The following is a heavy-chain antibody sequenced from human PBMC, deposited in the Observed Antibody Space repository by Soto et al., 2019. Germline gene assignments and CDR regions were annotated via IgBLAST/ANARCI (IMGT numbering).Heavy chain of an antibody. CDR3: TTFYYDSSGYPWDY. CDR1: GFTFSNAW. Sequence: EVQLVESGGGLVKPGGSLRLSCAASGFTFSNAWMNWVRQAPGKGLEWVGRIKSKTDRGTTDYAAPVKGRFTISRDDSKNTLYLQMNSLKTEDTAVYYCTTFYYDSSGYPWDYWGQGTLVTVSS. D-gene: IGHD3-22*01. J-gene: IGHJ4*02. V-gene: IGHV3-15*07. CDR2: IKSKTDRGTT.